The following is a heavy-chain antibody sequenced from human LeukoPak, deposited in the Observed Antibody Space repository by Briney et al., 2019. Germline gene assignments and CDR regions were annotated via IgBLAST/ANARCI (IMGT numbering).Heavy chain of an antibody. CDR1: GFTFDDYA. CDR3: AKGGGQWLVESYFDY. V-gene: IGHV3-9*01. Sequence: GRSLRLSCAASGFTFDDYAMHWVRQAPGKGLEWVSGISWNSGSIGYADSVKGRFTICRDNAKNSLYLQMNSLRAEDTALYYCAKGGGQWLVESYFDYWGQGTLVTVSS. J-gene: IGHJ4*02. CDR2: ISWNSGSI. D-gene: IGHD6-19*01.